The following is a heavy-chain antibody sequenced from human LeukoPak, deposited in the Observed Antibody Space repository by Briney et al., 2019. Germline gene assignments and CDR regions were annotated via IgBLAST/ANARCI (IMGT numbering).Heavy chain of an antibody. Sequence: SETLSLTCTVSGGSISSDNYYWIWIRQPAGKGLEWIGRIYTSGSTNYNPSLKSRVSISIDTSKNQFSLKLSSVTAADTAVYYCARDHSGSYNWFDPWGQGTLVTVSS. J-gene: IGHJ5*02. CDR1: GGSISSDNYY. CDR2: IYTSGST. V-gene: IGHV4-61*02. CDR3: ARDHSGSYNWFDP. D-gene: IGHD1-26*01.